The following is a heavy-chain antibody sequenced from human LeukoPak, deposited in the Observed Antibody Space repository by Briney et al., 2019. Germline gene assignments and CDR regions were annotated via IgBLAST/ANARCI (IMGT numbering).Heavy chain of an antibody. V-gene: IGHV4-39*07. CDR1: GGSISSSSYY. Sequence: SETLSLTCTVSGGSISSSSYYWGWIRQPPGKGLEWIGSVYYGGSTYYNSSLKSRATISVDTSKNQFSLKLSSVTAADTAVYYCARVDTAMAYYYYYYMDVWGKGTTVTVSS. CDR2: VYYGGST. D-gene: IGHD5-18*01. J-gene: IGHJ6*03. CDR3: ARVDTAMAYYYYYYMDV.